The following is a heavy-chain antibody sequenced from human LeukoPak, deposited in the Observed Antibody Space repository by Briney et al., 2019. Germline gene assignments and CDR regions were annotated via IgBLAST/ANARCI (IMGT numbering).Heavy chain of an antibody. CDR3: ARDGDGLIFPTDS. J-gene: IGHJ4*02. Sequence: GGSLRLSCAASGFTFRNFWMSWVRQAPGKGLEWVANMNEEASRIYYLDSVKGRFTISRDNAKNSLFLQMNSLRAEDTAVYYCARDGDGLIFPTDSRGQGTLVTFSS. CDR1: GFTFRNFW. D-gene: IGHD2-21*01. V-gene: IGHV3-7*01. CDR2: MNEEASRI.